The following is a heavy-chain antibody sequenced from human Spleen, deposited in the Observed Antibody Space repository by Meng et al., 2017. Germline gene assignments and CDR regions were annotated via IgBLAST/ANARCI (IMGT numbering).Heavy chain of an antibody. CDR1: GYTFTSYA. J-gene: IGHJ4*02. V-gene: IGHV7-4-1*02. CDR3: ARVAGSNVGEFEY. CDR2: MNTKTGEP. Sequence: QVQLVQSGSEVKKPGASVKVSCKASGYTFTSYAMNWVRQAPGQGLEWMGWMNTKTGEPTYVQGFTGRFVFSLDTSVSTAYLQINSLQADDTAVYYCARVAGSNVGEFEYWGQGTLVTVSS. D-gene: IGHD3-10*01.